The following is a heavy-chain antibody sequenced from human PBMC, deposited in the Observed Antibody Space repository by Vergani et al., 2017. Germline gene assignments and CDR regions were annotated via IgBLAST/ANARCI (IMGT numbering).Heavy chain of an antibody. J-gene: IGHJ5*02. CDR3: ARERGRIFGVVIIRGWFDP. V-gene: IGHV3-11*01. CDR2: ISSSGSTI. CDR1: GFTFSSYW. Sequence: VQLVESGGGLVQPGGSLRLSCAASGFTFSSYWMSWIRQAPGKGLEWVSYISSSGSTIYYADSVKGRFTISRDNAKNSLYLQMNSLRAEDTAVYYCARERGRIFGVVIIRGWFDPWGQGTLVTVSS. D-gene: IGHD3-3*01.